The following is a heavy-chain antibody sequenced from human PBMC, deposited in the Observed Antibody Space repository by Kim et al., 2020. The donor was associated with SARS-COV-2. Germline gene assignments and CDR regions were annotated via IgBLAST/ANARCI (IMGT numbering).Heavy chain of an antibody. CDR3: AREYSSILGRPFDY. D-gene: IGHD6-13*01. V-gene: IGHV4-4*07. J-gene: IGHJ4*02. CDR1: GGSISSYY. Sequence: SETLSLTCTVSGGSISSYYWSWIRQPAGKGLEWIGRIYTSGNTNYNTSLKSRVTMSLDTSKNQFSLKLTSVTAADTAVYYCAREYSSILGRPFDYWCQVTLVTVSS. CDR2: IYTSGNT.